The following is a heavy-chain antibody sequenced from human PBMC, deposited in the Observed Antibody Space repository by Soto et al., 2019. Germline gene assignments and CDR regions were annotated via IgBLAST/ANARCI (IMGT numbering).Heavy chain of an antibody. CDR1: GFTFGSYW. CDR3: SRETLWFGESPKS. CDR2: INGDGSRT. Sequence: EVQLVESGGGSVQTGGSLRISCAASGFTFGSYWMDWVRQAPGKGLVWVSRINGDGSRTTYADSVKGRFTISRDNAQKTLYLQMNSLRADDTAVYYCSRETLWFGESPKSGGQGTLVTVSS. J-gene: IGHJ4*02. D-gene: IGHD3-10*01. V-gene: IGHV3-74*01.